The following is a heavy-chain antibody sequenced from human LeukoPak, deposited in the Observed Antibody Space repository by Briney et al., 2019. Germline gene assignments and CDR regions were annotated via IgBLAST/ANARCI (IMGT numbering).Heavy chain of an antibody. CDR2: IKQDGSEK. J-gene: IGHJ4*02. V-gene: IGHV3-7*04. D-gene: IGHD3-10*01. Sequence: GGSLSLSCAASGFTFSTYWMTWVRQAPGKGLEWVANIKQDGSEKNYVDSVKGRFTISRDNAKNSLYLQMNTLRADDTAVYFCAGGITMVRGADYWGQGTLVTVSS. CDR1: GFTFSTYW. CDR3: AGGITMVRGADY.